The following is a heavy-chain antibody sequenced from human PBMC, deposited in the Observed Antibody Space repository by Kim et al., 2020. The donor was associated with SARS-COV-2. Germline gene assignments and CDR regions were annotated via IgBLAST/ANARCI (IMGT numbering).Heavy chain of an antibody. V-gene: IGHV4-31*03. CDR2: IYYSGST. Sequence: SETLSLTCTVSGGSISSGGYYWSWIRQHPGKGLEWIGYIYYSGSTYYNPSLKSRVTISVDTSKNQFSLKLSSVTAADTAVYYCARDDGQQLGLGFDYWGQGTLVTVSS. J-gene: IGHJ4*02. D-gene: IGHD6-13*01. CDR1: GGSISSGGYY. CDR3: ARDDGQQLGLGFDY.